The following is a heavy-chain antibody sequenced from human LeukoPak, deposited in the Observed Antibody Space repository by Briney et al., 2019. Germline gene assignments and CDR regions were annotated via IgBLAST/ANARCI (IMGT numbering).Heavy chain of an antibody. CDR1: GGSLSYYY. CDR3: ARGGFYCGDDCYVDY. J-gene: IGHJ4*02. V-gene: IGHV4-34*01. Sequence: PSETLSLTCAVYGGSLSYYYWSWIRQPPEKGLEWIGEINRSGSTHYNPSLKSRVSISVDTSKNQFSLKLSSVTAADTAVYYCARGGFYCGDDCYVDYWGQGTLVTVSS. D-gene: IGHD2-21*02. CDR2: INRSGST.